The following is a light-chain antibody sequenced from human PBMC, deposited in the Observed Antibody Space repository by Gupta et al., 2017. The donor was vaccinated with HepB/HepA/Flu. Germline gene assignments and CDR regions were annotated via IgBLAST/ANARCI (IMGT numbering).Light chain of an antibody. Sequence: SVLPQPPSASGTPGKRVTISCSGRSSNLGSSYAYWYQQLPGTAPKLLISGNNQRPSGVPDRFSGSKSGTSAALAISGLQAEDEADYYCAAWDDSRNGWVFGGGTKVTVL. CDR1: SSNLGSSY. CDR3: AAWDDSRNGWV. CDR2: GNN. V-gene: IGLV1-47*02. J-gene: IGLJ3*02.